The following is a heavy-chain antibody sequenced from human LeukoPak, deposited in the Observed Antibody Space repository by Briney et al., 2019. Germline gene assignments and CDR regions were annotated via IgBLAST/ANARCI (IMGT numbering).Heavy chain of an antibody. D-gene: IGHD3-22*01. CDR1: GFTFSSYA. V-gene: IGHV3-33*08. CDR2: IWYDGSNK. CDR3: ARGGYYDSTGYQDV. Sequence: GGSLRLSCAASGFTFSSYAMHWVRQAPGKGLEWVAVIWYDGSNKYYADSVKGRFTISRDNSKNTLYLQMNSLRAEDTAVYYCARGGYYDSTGYQDVWGQGTTVTVSS. J-gene: IGHJ6*02.